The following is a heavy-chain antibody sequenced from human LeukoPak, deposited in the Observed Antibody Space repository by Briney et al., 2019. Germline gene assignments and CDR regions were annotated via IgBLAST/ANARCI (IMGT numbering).Heavy chain of an antibody. V-gene: IGHV4-61*01. D-gene: IGHD2-15*01. CDR1: GGSVSSGIYY. CDR3: ARGGRSLVAAQFDL. J-gene: IGHJ2*01. CDR2: IYYSGST. Sequence: PSETLSLTCTVSGGSVSSGIYYWSWIRQPPGKGLEWIGYIYYSGSTNYNPSLKSRVTISVDTSKNQFSLKLSSVTAADTAVYYCARGGRSLVAAQFDLWGRGTLVTVSS.